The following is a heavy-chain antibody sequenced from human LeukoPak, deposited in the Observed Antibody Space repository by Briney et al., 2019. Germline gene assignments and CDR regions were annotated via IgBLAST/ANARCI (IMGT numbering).Heavy chain of an antibody. CDR1: GFTFSSYS. D-gene: IGHD3-22*01. J-gene: IGHJ3*02. CDR3: ARQAPTYYYDSSGYHDAFDI. Sequence: PGGSLRLSCAASGFTFSSYSMNWVRQAPGKGLEWVSSISSSSSYIYYADSVKGRFTISRDNAKNSLYLQMNSLRAEDTAVYYCARQAPTYYYDSSGYHDAFDIRGQGTMVTVSS. V-gene: IGHV3-21*01. CDR2: ISSSSSYI.